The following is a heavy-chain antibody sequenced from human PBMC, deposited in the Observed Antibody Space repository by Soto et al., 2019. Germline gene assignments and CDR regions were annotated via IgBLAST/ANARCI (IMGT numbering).Heavy chain of an antibody. CDR1: GFTFSSYG. Sequence: QVQLVESGGGVVQPGRSLRLSCAASGFTFSSYGMHWVRQAPGKGLEWVAVIWYDGSNKYYADSVKGRFTISRDNSKNTLSLQMNSLRAEYTPVYYCARPGGGATTGAQDYYGMDVWGQGTTVTVSS. V-gene: IGHV3-33*01. CDR2: IWYDGSNK. CDR3: ARPGGGATTGAQDYYGMDV. J-gene: IGHJ6*02. D-gene: IGHD1-26*01.